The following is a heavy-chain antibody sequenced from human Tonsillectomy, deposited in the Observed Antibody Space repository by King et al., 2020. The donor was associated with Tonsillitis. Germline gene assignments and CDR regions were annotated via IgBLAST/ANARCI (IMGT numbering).Heavy chain of an antibody. Sequence: VQLVESGGGVVQPGRSLRLSCAASGLTFSSYAMHWVRQAPGKGLEWVAVISYDGSGKYYADSVKGRFTISRDNSKNTLYLQMNSLRAEDTAVYYCARDPTDELYYFDYWGQGTLVTVSS. CDR1: GLTFSSYA. V-gene: IGHV3-30-3*01. CDR2: ISYDGSGK. CDR3: ARDPTDELYYFDY. D-gene: IGHD1-26*01. J-gene: IGHJ4*02.